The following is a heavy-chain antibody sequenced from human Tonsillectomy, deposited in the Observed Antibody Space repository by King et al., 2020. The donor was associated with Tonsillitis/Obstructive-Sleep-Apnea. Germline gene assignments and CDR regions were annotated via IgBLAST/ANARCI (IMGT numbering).Heavy chain of an antibody. CDR1: GFTFSNAW. D-gene: IGHD1-26*01. V-gene: IGHV3-15*01. CDR3: TTDRIVGVTEFPFGYYYYTDV. CDR2: IKSKIDGGTT. Sequence: VQLVESGGGLAKPGGSLRVSCAASGFTFSNAWMSWVRQAPGKGLEWVGRIKSKIDGGTTDYVAPVKGRFTISRDDSKNTLYMQMNSLKTEDTAVYYCTTDRIVGVTEFPFGYYYYTDVWGKGTTVTVSS. J-gene: IGHJ6*03.